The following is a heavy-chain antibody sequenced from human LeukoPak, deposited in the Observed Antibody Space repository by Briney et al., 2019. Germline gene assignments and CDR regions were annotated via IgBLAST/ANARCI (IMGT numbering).Heavy chain of an antibody. J-gene: IGHJ4*02. CDR3: AKAYDYGDYEGFGGVDY. CDR2: ISYDGSNK. CDR1: GFTFSSYA. V-gene: IGHV3-30*04. D-gene: IGHD4-17*01. Sequence: PGGSLRLSCAASGFTFSSYAMHWVRQAPGKGLEWVAVISYDGSNKYYADSVKGRFTISRDNSKNTLYLQMNSLRAEDTAVYYCAKAYDYGDYEGFGGVDYWGQGTLVTVSS.